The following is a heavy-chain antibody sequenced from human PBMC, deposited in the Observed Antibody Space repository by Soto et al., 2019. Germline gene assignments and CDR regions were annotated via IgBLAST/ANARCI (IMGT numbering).Heavy chain of an antibody. CDR2: ISAYNGNT. D-gene: IGHD5-18*01. Sequence: QVQLVQSGAEVKKPGASVKVSCKASGYTFTSYGISWVRQAPGQGLEGMGWISAYNGNTNYAQKLQGRVTMTTDTSTSTAYMELRSLRSDDTAVYYCARVASAHTAMVYSYWFDPWGQGTLVTVSS. V-gene: IGHV1-18*01. CDR3: ARVASAHTAMVYSYWFDP. J-gene: IGHJ5*02. CDR1: GYTFTSYG.